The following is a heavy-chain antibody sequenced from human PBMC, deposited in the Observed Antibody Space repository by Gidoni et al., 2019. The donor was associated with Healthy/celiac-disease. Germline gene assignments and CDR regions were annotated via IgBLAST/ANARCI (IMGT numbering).Heavy chain of an antibody. CDR3: ARDGQGDYFHDY. J-gene: IGHJ4*02. V-gene: IGHV3-21*01. D-gene: IGHD3-10*01. CDR1: GFTFSSYH. CDR2: ISSSSSYI. Sequence: EVQLVESGGGLVKPGGSLRLSCAASGFTFSSYHMNWVRQAPGKGLGWVSSISSSSSYIYYADSVKGRFTISRDNAKNSLYLQMNSLRAEDTAVYYCARDGQGDYFHDYWGRGTLVTVSS.